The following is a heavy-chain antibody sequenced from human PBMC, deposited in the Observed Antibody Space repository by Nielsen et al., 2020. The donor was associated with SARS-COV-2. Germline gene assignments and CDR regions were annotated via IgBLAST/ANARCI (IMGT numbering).Heavy chain of an antibody. CDR2: IWYDGSNK. J-gene: IGHJ4*02. Sequence: GESLKISCAASGFTFSSYGMHWVRQAPGKGLEWVAVIWYDGSNKYYADSVKGRFTISRDNSKNTLYLQMNSLRAEDTAVYYCAREDVVVPAALDYWGQVTLVTVSS. CDR1: GFTFSSYG. V-gene: IGHV3-33*01. CDR3: AREDVVVPAALDY. D-gene: IGHD2-2*01.